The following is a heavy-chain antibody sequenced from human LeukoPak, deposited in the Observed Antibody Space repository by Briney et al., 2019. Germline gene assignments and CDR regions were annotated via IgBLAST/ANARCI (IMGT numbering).Heavy chain of an antibody. J-gene: IGHJ3*02. CDR3: ARPHSAKYANAFDI. CDR2: ISSSSSYI. D-gene: IGHD2-8*01. V-gene: IGHV3-21*01. CDR1: GFTFSSYS. Sequence: PGGSLRLSCAASGFTFSSYSMNWVRQAPGKGLEWVSSISSSSSYIYYADSVKGRFTISRDSSKNTLYLQMNSLRPEDTAVYYCARPHSAKYANAFDIWGQGTMVTVSS.